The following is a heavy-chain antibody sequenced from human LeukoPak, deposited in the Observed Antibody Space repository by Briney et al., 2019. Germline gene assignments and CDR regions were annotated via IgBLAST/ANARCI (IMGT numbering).Heavy chain of an antibody. CDR1: GGSISSYD. CDR2: IYYSGST. J-gene: IGHJ4*02. Sequence: SETLSLTCAVSGGSISSYDWSWIRQPPGKGLEWIESIYYSGSTYYNPSLKSRVTISVDTSKNQFSLKLSSVTAADTAVYYCARHPFNGFYYFDYWGQGTLVTVSS. CDR3: ARHPFNGFYYFDY. D-gene: IGHD2-8*01. V-gene: IGHV4-59*05.